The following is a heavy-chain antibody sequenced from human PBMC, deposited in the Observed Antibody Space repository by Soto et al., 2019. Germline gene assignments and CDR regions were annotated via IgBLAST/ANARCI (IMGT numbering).Heavy chain of an antibody. J-gene: IGHJ3*01. CDR1: GFTFRSYW. Sequence: HPGGSLRLSCAASGFTFRSYWMHWVRQSPGKGLVWVSRISGDGSSTNYTDSVKGRFTISRDNAKNTVYLQIDSLRAEDTAVYYCARSLPGTYGAFDLWGQGTVVTVSS. V-gene: IGHV3-74*01. D-gene: IGHD1-7*01. CDR2: ISGDGSST. CDR3: ARSLPGTYGAFDL.